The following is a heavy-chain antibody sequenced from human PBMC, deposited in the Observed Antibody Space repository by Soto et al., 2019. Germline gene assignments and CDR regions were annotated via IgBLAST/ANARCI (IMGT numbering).Heavy chain of an antibody. CDR3: ARHPDYRNNNFYYDMDV. V-gene: IGHV4-59*08. CDR1: GGSISGYY. CDR2: IFYSGST. Sequence: QVQLQESGPGLVKPSETLSLTCIVSGGSISGYYWSWIRQPPGKGLEWIGYIFYSGSTNYNPSLKSPLTMSVDTSKTQFSLKLTSVTAADSAVYNCARHPDYRNNNFYYDMDVWGQGTTVTVSS. D-gene: IGHD4-4*01. J-gene: IGHJ6*02.